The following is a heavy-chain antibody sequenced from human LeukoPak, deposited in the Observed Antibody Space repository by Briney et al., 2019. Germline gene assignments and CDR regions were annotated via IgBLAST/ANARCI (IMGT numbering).Heavy chain of an antibody. CDR1: GYTLTELS. Sequence: ASVKVSCKVSGYTLTELSMHWVRQAPGKGLEWMGGFDPEDGETIYAQKFQGRVTMTEDTSTDTAYMELSSLRSEDTAVYYCATLGAGRYHDGYFDYWGQGTLVTVSS. CDR3: ATLGAGRYHDGYFDY. CDR2: FDPEDGET. V-gene: IGHV1-24*01. D-gene: IGHD1-26*01. J-gene: IGHJ4*02.